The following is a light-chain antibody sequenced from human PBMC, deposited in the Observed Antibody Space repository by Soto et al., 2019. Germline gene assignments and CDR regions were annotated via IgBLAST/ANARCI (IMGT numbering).Light chain of an antibody. Sequence: QSALTQPASVSGSPGQSITISCTGTSSDVGGYNYVSWYQQHPGKAPKLMIYDVSNRPSGVSNRFSGSKSGNTASLTISVLQAEDEGDYYCSSYKSSSTFVFGTGTKVTV. V-gene: IGLV2-14*01. CDR1: SSDVGGYNY. CDR3: SSYKSSSTFV. J-gene: IGLJ1*01. CDR2: DVS.